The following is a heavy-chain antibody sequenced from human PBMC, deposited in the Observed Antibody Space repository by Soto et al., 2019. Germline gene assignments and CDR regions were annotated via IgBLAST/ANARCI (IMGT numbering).Heavy chain of an antibody. CDR1: GGSIISSSYY. D-gene: IGHD2-2*02. CDR3: ARLLSGGYCSSSSCYMFDP. CDR2: IYYRGNT. V-gene: IGHV4-39*01. J-gene: IGHJ5*02. Sequence: PSETLSLTCTVSGGSIISSSYYWGWIRQPPGEGLEWIGNIYYRGNTYYIPSLKSRVTISVDTSKNQFSLKLSSVTAADTAVYYCARLLSGGYCSSSSCYMFDPWGQGTLVTVSS.